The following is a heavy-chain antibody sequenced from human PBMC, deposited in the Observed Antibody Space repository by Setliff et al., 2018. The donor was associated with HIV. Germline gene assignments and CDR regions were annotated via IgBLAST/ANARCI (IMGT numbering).Heavy chain of an antibody. V-gene: IGHV4-31*02. CDR1: VGSISRGGRY. CDR2: VYYTGES. Sequence: SSETLSLTCSVYVGSISRGGRYWGWIRQHPGRGLEWLGYVYYTGESFYKPSLGGRVTILQDKSKNQFSLELRSVTAADTAVYYCASATVGGASPFDSWGPGTLVTVSS. CDR3: ASATVGGASPFDS. J-gene: IGHJ4*02. D-gene: IGHD4-4*01.